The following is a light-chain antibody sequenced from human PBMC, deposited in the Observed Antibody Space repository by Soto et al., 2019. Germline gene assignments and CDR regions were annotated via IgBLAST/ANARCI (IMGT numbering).Light chain of an antibody. CDR2: DVS. Sequence: QSALTQPASVSGSPGQSITISCTGNSSDVGGYNYVSWYQQHPGKAPKLMIYDVSNRPSGVSNRFSGSKSGNTASLTISGLQAEDEADYYCSSYTSSSTLYVFGIGTKVTVL. V-gene: IGLV2-14*01. CDR1: SSDVGGYNY. CDR3: SSYTSSSTLYV. J-gene: IGLJ1*01.